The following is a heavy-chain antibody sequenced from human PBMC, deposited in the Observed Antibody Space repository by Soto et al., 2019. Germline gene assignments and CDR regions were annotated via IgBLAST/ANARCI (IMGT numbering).Heavy chain of an antibody. CDR2: XHYSGSN. CDR3: ASTSAVLYIDD. Sequence: PXXTLSLTCTVSGRSITSSSYYWGWIRQPPGKAMXWIGSXHYSGSNYYNXXLKSRATXXVDKSKKQFSLKLSSVTAADTAVYYCASTSAVLYIDDWGKGTTVTVS. D-gene: IGHD2-2*01. CDR1: GRSITSSSYY. J-gene: IGHJ6*03. V-gene: IGHV4-39*01.